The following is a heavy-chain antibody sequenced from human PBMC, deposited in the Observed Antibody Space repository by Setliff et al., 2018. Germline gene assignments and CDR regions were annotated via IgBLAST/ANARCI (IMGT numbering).Heavy chain of an antibody. V-gene: IGHV3-13*01. Sequence: QSGGSLRLSCAASGFTFSKYDMHWVRQVIGKGLEWVSGIGSAGDTYYPGSVKGRFTISRENGKNSLYLQMNSLRAGDTGVYYCARAPGYGSGNYYYFYYSMDVWGQGTTVTVSS. J-gene: IGHJ6*02. CDR3: ARAPGYGSGNYYYFYYSMDV. CDR1: GFTFSKYD. D-gene: IGHD3-10*01. CDR2: IGSAGDT.